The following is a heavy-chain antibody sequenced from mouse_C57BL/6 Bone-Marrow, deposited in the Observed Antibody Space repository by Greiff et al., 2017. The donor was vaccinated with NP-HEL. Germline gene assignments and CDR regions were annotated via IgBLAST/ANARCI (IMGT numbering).Heavy chain of an antibody. CDR3: AIGNYYGSSYWYFDV. CDR2: IGPEDGET. J-gene: IGHJ1*03. V-gene: IGHV14-2*01. Sequence: EVKLVESGAELVKPGASVKLSCTASGFNIKDYYMHWVKQRTEQGLEWIGRIGPEDGETKYAPKFQGKATITADTSSNTAYLQLSSLTSEDTAVYYCAIGNYYGSSYWYFDVWGTGTTVTVSS. D-gene: IGHD1-1*01. CDR1: GFNIKDYY.